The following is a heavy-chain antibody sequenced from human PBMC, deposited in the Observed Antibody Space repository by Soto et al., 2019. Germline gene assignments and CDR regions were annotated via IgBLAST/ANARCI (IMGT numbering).Heavy chain of an antibody. D-gene: IGHD3-22*01. Sequence: EVQLLESGGGLVQPGGSLRLSCAASGFSFSTYGMGWVRQPPGKGLEWVSGISGSGGDTYYADSVKGRLTISRDKSKSTLYLRMNSLRAEDTAVYYSAKRDTSTLIVVTKSACDVWGQGTVVTVSS. CDR2: ISGSGGDT. V-gene: IGHV3-23*01. J-gene: IGHJ3*01. CDR1: GFSFSTYG. CDR3: AKRDTSTLIVVTKSACDV.